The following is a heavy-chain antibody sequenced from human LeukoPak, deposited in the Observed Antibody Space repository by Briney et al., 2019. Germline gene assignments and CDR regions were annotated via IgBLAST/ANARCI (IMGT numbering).Heavy chain of an antibody. CDR1: GGSLSSSSYY. CDR3: ARHGGSYSDAFDI. Sequence: SETLSLTCTVSGGSLSSSSYYWGWIRQPPGKGLEWIGSIYYSGSTYYNPSLKSRVTISVDTSKNQFSLKLSSVTAADTAVYYCARHGGSYSDAFDIWGQGTMVTVSS. J-gene: IGHJ3*02. D-gene: IGHD1-26*01. V-gene: IGHV4-39*01. CDR2: IYYSGST.